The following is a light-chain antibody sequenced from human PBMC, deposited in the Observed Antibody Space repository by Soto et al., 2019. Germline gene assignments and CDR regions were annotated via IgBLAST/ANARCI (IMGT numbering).Light chain of an antibody. J-gene: IGKJ4*01. Sequence: EIVLTQSPATLSVSPGETVSLSCRASQSVSNKLAWFQQKPSQAPRLLMSATSTRATGIPARFSGSGSGTEFTLTVSSLQSEDFALYFCHQYDYWPFTFGGGTKVDMK. CDR1: QSVSNK. CDR2: ATS. CDR3: HQYDYWPFT. V-gene: IGKV3D-15*01.